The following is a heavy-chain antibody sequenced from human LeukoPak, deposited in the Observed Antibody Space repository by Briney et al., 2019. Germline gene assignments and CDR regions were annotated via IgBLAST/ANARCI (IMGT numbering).Heavy chain of an antibody. J-gene: IGHJ1*01. CDR1: GFTFSSYA. CDR3: AKNRAVALIHAEYFQH. V-gene: IGHV3-23*01. CDR2: ISGSGGST. Sequence: HPGGSLRLSCAASGFTFSSYAMSWVRQAPGKGLEWVSAISGSGGSTYYADSVKGRFTISRDNSKNTLYLQMNSLRAEDTAVYYCAKNRAVALIHAEYFQHWGQGTLVTVSS. D-gene: IGHD6-19*01.